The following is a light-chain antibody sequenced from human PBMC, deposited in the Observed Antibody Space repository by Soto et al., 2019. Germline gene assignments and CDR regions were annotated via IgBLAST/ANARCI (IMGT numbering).Light chain of an antibody. V-gene: IGKV1-6*01. CDR2: AAS. CDR1: QGIRND. CDR3: LQDYNQSLT. J-gene: IGKJ4*01. Sequence: AIQMTQSPSSLSASVGDRVTITCLASQGIRNDLGWYQQEPVKAPKLLIYAASSLQSGVPSRFSGSESGIDFTLTISSMQPKGFATYYCLQDYNQSLTYVGGSNVDIK.